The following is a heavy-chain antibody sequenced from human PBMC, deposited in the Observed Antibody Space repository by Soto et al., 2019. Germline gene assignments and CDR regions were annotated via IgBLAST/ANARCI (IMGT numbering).Heavy chain of an antibody. CDR2: MWYDGTNK. Sequence: QVQLVESGGCVVQPVRSLRLSCAASGFTFRIDRMQWVSQSAGKGMEWVAVMWYDGTNKYYGESVKGRFTISRDNSENTLYLQMNSLRVEDTAVYYCARDATFGTKGGSFDIWGHGTLVTVSS. J-gene: IGHJ3*02. V-gene: IGHV3-33*01. CDR1: GFTFRIDR. D-gene: IGHD3-16*01. CDR3: ARDATFGTKGGSFDI.